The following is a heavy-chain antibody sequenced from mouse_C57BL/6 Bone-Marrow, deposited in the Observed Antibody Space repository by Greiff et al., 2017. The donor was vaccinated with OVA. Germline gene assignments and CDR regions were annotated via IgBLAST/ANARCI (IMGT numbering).Heavy chain of an antibody. CDR2: INPNNGGT. D-gene: IGHD2-4*01. J-gene: IGHJ3*01. CDR3: ARLPIYYDYARFAY. Sequence: EVQLQQSGPELVKPGASVKISCKASGSTFTDYYMNWVKQSHGKSLEWIGDINPNNGGTSYNQKFKGKATLTVDKSSSTAYMELRSLTSEDSAVYYCARLPIYYDYARFAYWGQGTLVTVSA. V-gene: IGHV1-26*01. CDR1: GSTFTDYY.